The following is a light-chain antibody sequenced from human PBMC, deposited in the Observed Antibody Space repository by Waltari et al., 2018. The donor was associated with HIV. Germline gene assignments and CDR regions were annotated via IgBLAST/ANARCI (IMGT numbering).Light chain of an antibody. Sequence: DIKMTQSPSVLSASLGDRVTISCRASQNVNTWVAWYQQKPGRAPKNLIHTASTLARGVSSRFSGRGSGAVFTLTIAGLQRDDYATYYCQQYETYYSFGLGTNVE. CDR1: QNVNTW. CDR3: QQYETYYS. V-gene: IGKV1-5*03. CDR2: TAS. J-gene: IGKJ2*03.